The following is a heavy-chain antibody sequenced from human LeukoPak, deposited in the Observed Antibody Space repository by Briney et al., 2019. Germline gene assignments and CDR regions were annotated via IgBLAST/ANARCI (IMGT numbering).Heavy chain of an antibody. CDR1: GFTVSSNY. CDR3: AREGYSYGFDY. D-gene: IGHD5-18*01. CDR2: IYSGGST. J-gene: IGHJ4*02. Sequence: PGGSLRLSCAASGFTVSSNYMSWVRQAPGKGLEWVSVIYSGGSTYYADSVKGRFTISRDNPKNTLYLQMNSLRAEDTAVYYCAREGYSYGFDYWGQGTLVTVSS. V-gene: IGHV3-66*01.